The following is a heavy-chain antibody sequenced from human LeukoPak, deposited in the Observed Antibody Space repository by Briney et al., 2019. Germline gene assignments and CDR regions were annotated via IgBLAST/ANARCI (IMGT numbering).Heavy chain of an antibody. Sequence: PSETLSLTCTVSGGSISSSSYYWGWIRQPPGKGLKWIGSIYYSGSTYYNPSLKSRVTISVDTSKNQVSLKLSSVTAADTAVYYCATLLRGSGSGSYYRDDAFDIWGQGTMVTVSS. CDR2: IYYSGST. V-gene: IGHV4-39*01. CDR3: ATLLRGSGSGSYYRDDAFDI. D-gene: IGHD3-10*01. J-gene: IGHJ3*02. CDR1: GGSISSSSYY.